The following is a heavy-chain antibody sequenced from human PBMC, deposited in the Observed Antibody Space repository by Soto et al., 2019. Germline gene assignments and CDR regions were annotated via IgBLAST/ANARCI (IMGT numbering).Heavy chain of an antibody. CDR2: ISSSSSTI. Sequence: GGSLRLSCAASGLTFSSYSMNWVRQAPGKGLEWVSYISSSSSTIYYADSVKGRFTISRDNAKNSLYLQMNSLRDEDTAVYYCARGPRTYSSSWYPDYWGQGTLVTVSS. CDR1: GLTFSSYS. J-gene: IGHJ4*02. CDR3: ARGPRTYSSSWYPDY. D-gene: IGHD6-13*01. V-gene: IGHV3-48*02.